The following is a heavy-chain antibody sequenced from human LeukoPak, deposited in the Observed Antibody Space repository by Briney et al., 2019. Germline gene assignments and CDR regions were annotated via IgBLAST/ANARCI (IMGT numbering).Heavy chain of an antibody. CDR1: GSNFEDYG. J-gene: IGHJ6*04. D-gene: IGHD3-10*02. V-gene: IGHV3-20*04. CDR3: AELGITMIGGV. CDR2: INWNGGDT. Sequence: PGGSLRLSCADSGSNFEDYGMSWVRQAPGKGLEWVSGINWNGGDTDYADSVKGRFTISRDNAKNSLYLQMNSLRAEDTAVYYCAELGITMIGGVWGKGTTVTISS.